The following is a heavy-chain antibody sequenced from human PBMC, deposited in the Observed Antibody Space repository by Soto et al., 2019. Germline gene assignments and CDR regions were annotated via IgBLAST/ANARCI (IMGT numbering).Heavy chain of an antibody. Sequence: PGGSLRLSCAGSGFSFSSDSMGWVRQAPGKGLEWVASTSSSGSFMNYADSVKGRFTISRVNAKNSLYLQMSGLKDEDTAVYYCARDPPTGTTLDWADSWGQGTLVTVSS. J-gene: IGHJ4*02. CDR1: GFSFSSDS. V-gene: IGHV3-21*01. CDR2: TSSSGSFM. CDR3: ARDPPTGTTLDWADS. D-gene: IGHD1-7*01.